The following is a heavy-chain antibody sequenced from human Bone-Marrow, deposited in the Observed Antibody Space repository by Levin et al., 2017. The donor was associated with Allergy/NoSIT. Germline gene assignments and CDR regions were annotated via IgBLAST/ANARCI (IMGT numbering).Heavy chain of an antibody. J-gene: IGHJ6*02. CDR3: AKGLRNHYGSGAGGEMDA. D-gene: IGHD3-10*01. CDR1: GFTFVGYA. CDR2: ISGGGDNT. V-gene: IGHV3-23*01. Sequence: GGSLRLSCAASGFTFVGYAMSWVRQAPGKGLEWVSDISGGGDNTYYADSVKGRFTISRDNSKSTLYLQMNSLRAEDTAVYYCAKGLRNHYGSGAGGEMDAWGQGTTVTVSS.